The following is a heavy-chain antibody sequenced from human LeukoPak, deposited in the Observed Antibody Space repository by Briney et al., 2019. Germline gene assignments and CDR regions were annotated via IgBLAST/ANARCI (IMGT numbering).Heavy chain of an antibody. V-gene: IGHV3-53*01. D-gene: IGHD1-1*01. CDR1: GFSVSRNY. CDR2: IYSGGST. Sequence: GGSLRLSCAASGFSVSRNYMNWVRQAPGKGLEWVSVIYSGGSTYFADSVKGRFTITRENSKNTVFLQMNSLRAEDTAVYYCARDSETETGWYYYGMDVWGQGTTVTVSS. J-gene: IGHJ6*02. CDR3: ARDSETETGWYYYGMDV.